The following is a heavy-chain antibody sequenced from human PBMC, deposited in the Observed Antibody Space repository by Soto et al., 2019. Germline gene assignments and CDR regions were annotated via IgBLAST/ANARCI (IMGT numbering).Heavy chain of an antibody. CDR3: ARGWELLHDAFDI. J-gene: IGHJ3*02. CDR1: GFTFSSYS. Sequence: EVQLVESGGGLVQPGGSLRLSCAASGFTFSSYSMNWVRQAPGKGLEWVSYISSSSSTIYYADSVKGRFTISRDNAKNSLYLQMDSLRDEDTAVYYCARGWELLHDAFDIWGQGTMVTVSS. CDR2: ISSSSSTI. D-gene: IGHD2-15*01. V-gene: IGHV3-48*02.